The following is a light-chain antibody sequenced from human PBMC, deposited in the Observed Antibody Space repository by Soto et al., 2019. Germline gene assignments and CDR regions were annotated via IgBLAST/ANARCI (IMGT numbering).Light chain of an antibody. CDR1: QGISSH. CDR3: QQVKSYPIT. Sequence: IQLTQSPSSLSASVGDRVTITCRASQGISSHLAWYQQKPGKAPKLLIYATSTLQSGVPSRFSGSGSGADFTLTISILQPEDFATYYCQQVKSYPITFGQGTRLEIK. J-gene: IGKJ5*01. CDR2: ATS. V-gene: IGKV1-9*01.